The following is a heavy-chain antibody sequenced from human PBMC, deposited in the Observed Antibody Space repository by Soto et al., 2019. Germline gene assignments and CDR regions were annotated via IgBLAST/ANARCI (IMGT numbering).Heavy chain of an antibody. J-gene: IGHJ4*02. CDR3: ASDNPEFWHWYFIVF. CDR2: TSAYNGQT. Sequence: ASVKVSCRSSCYPFDTYGINWVRQAPGQRTEWMGWTSAYNGQTDYAQNFQGRVTMATDASTNTAYMELRNLRSDDTAVYYCASDNPEFWHWYFIVFWGTGTQVTVSS. D-gene: IGHD3-16*02. V-gene: IGHV1-18*01. CDR1: CYPFDTYG.